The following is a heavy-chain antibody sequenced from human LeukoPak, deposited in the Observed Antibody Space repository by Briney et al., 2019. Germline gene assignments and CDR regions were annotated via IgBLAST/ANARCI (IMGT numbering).Heavy chain of an antibody. Sequence: GGSLRLSCVASGFTFSTYWMTWVRQAPGKGLEWVGNIKYDGSEKYYVDSVKGRFTISRDNAEDSLFLQMNSLRADDTAVYYCATEVWFRADSWGQGTLVTVSS. V-gene: IGHV3-7*05. CDR2: IKYDGSEK. CDR1: GFTFSTYW. J-gene: IGHJ4*02. D-gene: IGHD3-10*01. CDR3: ATEVWFRADS.